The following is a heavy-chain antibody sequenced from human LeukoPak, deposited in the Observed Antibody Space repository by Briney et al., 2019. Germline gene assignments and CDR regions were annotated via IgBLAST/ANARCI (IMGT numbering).Heavy chain of an antibody. CDR2: ISAYNGNT. CDR3: ARYINFDY. Sequence: ASVKVSCKASGYTFTSYGISWVRQAPGQGLEWMGWISAYNGNTNYAQKLQGRVTMTRNTSISTAYMELSSLRSEDTAVYYCARYINFDYWGQGTLVTVSS. D-gene: IGHD1-14*01. V-gene: IGHV1-18*01. CDR1: GYTFTSYG. J-gene: IGHJ4*02.